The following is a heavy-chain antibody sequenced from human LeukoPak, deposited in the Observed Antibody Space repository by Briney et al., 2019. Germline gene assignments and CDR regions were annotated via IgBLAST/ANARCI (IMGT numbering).Heavy chain of an antibody. V-gene: IGHV4-39*01. D-gene: IGHD1-26*01. Sequence: PSETLSLTCTVSGGSISSSSYYWGWIRQPPGKGLEWIGSIYYSGSTYYNPSLKSRVTISVDTSKNQFSLKLSSVTAADTAVYYCARLWGAWELPATPPLVDYWGQGTLVTVSS. J-gene: IGHJ4*02. CDR2: IYYSGST. CDR3: ARLWGAWELPATPPLVDY. CDR1: GGSISSSSYY.